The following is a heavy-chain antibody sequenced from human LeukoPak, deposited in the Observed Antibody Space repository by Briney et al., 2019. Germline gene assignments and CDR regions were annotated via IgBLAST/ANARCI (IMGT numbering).Heavy chain of an antibody. CDR1: GLTVSSNY. CDR2: GYSGGDT. J-gene: IGHJ4*02. Sequence: GGSLRLSCAASGLTVSSNYMSWVRQSPGKGLEWVSVGYSGGDTYYTDSVKGRFTISRDNSKDTVYLQMNSLRAEDTAVYYCARNRDSSGYIYWGQGTLVTVSS. CDR3: ARNRDSSGYIY. D-gene: IGHD3-22*01. V-gene: IGHV3-66*02.